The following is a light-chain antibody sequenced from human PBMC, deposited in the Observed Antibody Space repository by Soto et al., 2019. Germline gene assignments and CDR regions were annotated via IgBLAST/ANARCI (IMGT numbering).Light chain of an antibody. Sequence: EIVLTQSPGTLSLSPGERGTLSCRASQNLGTLYLAWFQQKSGQAPRLLIYNASRRATGIPDRFTGSGSGTDFTLTINRVEPEDFAVYFCQQYAGSPRTFGQGTKVEIK. J-gene: IGKJ1*01. CDR2: NAS. CDR1: QNLGTLY. CDR3: QQYAGSPRT. V-gene: IGKV3-20*01.